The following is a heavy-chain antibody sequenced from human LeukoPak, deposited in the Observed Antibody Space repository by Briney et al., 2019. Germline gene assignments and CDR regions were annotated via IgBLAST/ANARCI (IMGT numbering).Heavy chain of an antibody. V-gene: IGHV1-69*04. Sequence: SVKVSCKASGGTFSSYAISWVRQAPGQGLEWMGRIIPICGIANYAQKFQGRVTITADKSTSTAYMGLSSLRSEDTAVYCCARDSGSGSYSHWGVWGQGTTVTVSS. CDR2: IIPICGIA. D-gene: IGHD1-26*01. J-gene: IGHJ6*02. CDR1: GGTFSSYA. CDR3: ARDSGSGSYSHWGV.